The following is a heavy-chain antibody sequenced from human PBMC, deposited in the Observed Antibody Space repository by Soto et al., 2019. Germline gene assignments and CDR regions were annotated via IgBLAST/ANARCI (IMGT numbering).Heavy chain of an antibody. CDR2: FDPEDGET. CDR1: GYTLTELS. Sequence: ASGKVSCKGPGYTLTELSMHLVRQSPGKGLEWMGGFDPEDGETIYAQKFQGRVTMTEDTSTDTAYMELSSLRSEDTAVYYCATDLGSVLRYFDWSYWGQGTLVTVSS. V-gene: IGHV1-24*01. J-gene: IGHJ4*02. D-gene: IGHD3-9*01. CDR3: ATDLGSVLRYFDWSY.